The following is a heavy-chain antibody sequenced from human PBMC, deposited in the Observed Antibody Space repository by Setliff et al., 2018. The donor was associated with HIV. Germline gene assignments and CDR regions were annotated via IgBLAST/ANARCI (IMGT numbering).Heavy chain of an antibody. D-gene: IGHD2-2*01. CDR1: GGSISSSSYY. CDR3: ARVALHCSSTSCFAGDYYYYMDV. CDR2: IYTSGST. J-gene: IGHJ6*03. Sequence: SETLSLTCTVSGGSISSSSYYWSWIRQPAGKGLEWIGHIYTSGSTNYNSSLKSRVTISVDTSKNQFSLKLSSVTAADTAVYYCARVALHCSSTSCFAGDYYYYMDVWGKGTTVNVSS. V-gene: IGHV4-61*09.